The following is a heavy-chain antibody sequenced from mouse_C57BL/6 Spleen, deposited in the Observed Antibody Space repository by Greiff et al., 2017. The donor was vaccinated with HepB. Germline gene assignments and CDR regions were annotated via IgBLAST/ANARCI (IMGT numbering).Heavy chain of an antibody. Sequence: EVKVVESGGDLVKPGGSLKLSCAASGFTFSSYGMSWVRQTPDKRLEWVATISSGGSYTYYPDSVKGRFTISRDNAKNTLYLQMSSLKSEDTAMYYCARQGYYGSSCWYFDVWGTGTTVTVSS. CDR1: GFTFSSYG. D-gene: IGHD1-1*01. J-gene: IGHJ1*03. V-gene: IGHV5-6*01. CDR3: ARQGYYGSSCWYFDV. CDR2: ISSGGSYT.